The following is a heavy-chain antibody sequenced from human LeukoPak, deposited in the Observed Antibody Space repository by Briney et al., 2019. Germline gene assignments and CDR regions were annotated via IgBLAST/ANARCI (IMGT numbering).Heavy chain of an antibody. Sequence: PSETLSLTCTASGGPISRYYWSWIRQPPGKGLEWIGYIYYSGSTNYNPSLKSRVNISLDTSKNQFSLKLSSVTAADTAVYYCAYLLGWGRSTHLFDYWGQGTLVTVSS. V-gene: IGHV4-59*01. CDR3: AYLLGWGRSTHLFDY. J-gene: IGHJ4*02. CDR1: GGPISRYY. CDR2: IYYSGST. D-gene: IGHD3-16*01.